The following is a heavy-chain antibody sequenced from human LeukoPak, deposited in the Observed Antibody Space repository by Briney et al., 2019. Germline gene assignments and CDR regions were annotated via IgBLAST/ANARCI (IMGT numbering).Heavy chain of an antibody. CDR3: ARGTGYDYYYFYMDV. J-gene: IGHJ6*03. CDR1: GGSINSSTSF. CDR2: IYHSGTT. V-gene: IGHV4-39*07. D-gene: IGHD5-12*01. Sequence: SETLSLTCTVSGGSINSSTSFWGWIRQSPGEGLEWIGSIYHSGTTYYRPSLRSRITISVDTSNNQFSLKLSSVTAADTAVYYCARGTGYDYYYFYMDVWGTGTTVTVSS.